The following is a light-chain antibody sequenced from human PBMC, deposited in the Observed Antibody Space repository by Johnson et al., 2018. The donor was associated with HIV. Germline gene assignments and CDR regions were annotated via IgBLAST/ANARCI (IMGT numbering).Light chain of an antibody. Sequence: QPVLTQPPSVSAAPGQKVTISCSGSTSNIGNNYVSWYQQLPGTAPQLLIYENNKRPSGIPDRFSGSKSGTSATLGITGLQTGDEADYYCGTWDGSLIVYVFGTGTKVTVL. CDR3: GTWDGSLIVYV. J-gene: IGLJ1*01. CDR1: TSNIGNNY. V-gene: IGLV1-51*02. CDR2: ENN.